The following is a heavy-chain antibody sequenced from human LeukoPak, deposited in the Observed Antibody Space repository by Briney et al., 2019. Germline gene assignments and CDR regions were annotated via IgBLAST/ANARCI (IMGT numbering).Heavy chain of an antibody. J-gene: IGHJ4*02. V-gene: IGHV4-34*01. Sequence: PSETLSLTCAAYGGSFSGYYWTWIRQPPGKGLEWIGEINQSGSTNYNTSLKSRVTISVDTSKNQFSLKLSSVTAADTAVFYCARGVSGYVDYIPLDYWGQGTLVTVSS. D-gene: IGHD4-17*01. CDR3: ARGVSGYVDYIPLDY. CDR2: INQSGST. CDR1: GGSFSGYY.